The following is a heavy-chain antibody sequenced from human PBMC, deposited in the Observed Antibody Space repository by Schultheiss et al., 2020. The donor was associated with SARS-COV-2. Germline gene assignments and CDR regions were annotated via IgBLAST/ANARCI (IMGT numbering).Heavy chain of an antibody. CDR2: MNPNSGNT. CDR3: AKNIDSGTFYVGPNDY. CDR1: GYTFTSYG. Sequence: ASVKVSCKASGYTFTSYGISWVRQAPGQGLEWMGWMNPNSGNTGYAQKFQGRVTMTRNTSISTAYMELSSLRSEDTAVYYCAKNIDSGTFYVGPNDYWGQGSLVTVSS. D-gene: IGHD1-26*01. V-gene: IGHV1-8*02. J-gene: IGHJ4*02.